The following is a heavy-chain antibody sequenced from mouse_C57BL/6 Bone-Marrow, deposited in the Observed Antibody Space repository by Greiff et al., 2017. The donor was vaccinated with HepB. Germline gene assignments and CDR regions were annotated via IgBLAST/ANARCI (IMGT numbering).Heavy chain of an antibody. V-gene: IGHV5-17*01. J-gene: IGHJ4*01. CDR2: ISSCSSTI. CDR1: GFTFSDYG. D-gene: IGHD2-2*01. Sequence: EVKLMESGGGLVKPGGSLKLSCAASGFTFSDYGMHWVRQAPEKGLEWVAYISSCSSTIYYADTVKGRFTISRDNAKNTLFLQMTSLRSEDTAMYYCARRLRRPHYYAMDYWGQGTSVTVSS. CDR3: ARRLRRPHYYAMDY.